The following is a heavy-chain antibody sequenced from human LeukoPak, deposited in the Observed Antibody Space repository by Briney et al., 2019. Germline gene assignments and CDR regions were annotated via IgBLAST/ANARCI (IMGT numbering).Heavy chain of an antibody. D-gene: IGHD3-10*01. CDR1: GGTFSSYA. CDR2: IIPIFGTA. V-gene: IGHV1-69*13. J-gene: IGHJ6*02. Sequence: ASVKVSCKASGGTFSSYAISWVRQAPGQGLEWMGGIIPIFGTANYAQKFQGRVTITADESTSTAYMELSSLRSEDTAVYYCARSKAGYYGSGSPPYYGMDVWGQGTTVTVSS. CDR3: ARSKAGYYGSGSPPYYGMDV.